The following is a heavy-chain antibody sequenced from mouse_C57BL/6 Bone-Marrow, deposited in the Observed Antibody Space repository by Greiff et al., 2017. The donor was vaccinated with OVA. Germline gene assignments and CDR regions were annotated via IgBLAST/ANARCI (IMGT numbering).Heavy chain of an antibody. CDR3: ARGRRGVAY. CDR2: IHPNSGST. V-gene: IGHV1-64*01. J-gene: IGHJ3*01. Sequence: VQLQQPGAELVKPGASVKLSCKASGYTFTSYWMHWVKQRPGQGLEWIGMIHPNSGSTNYYEKFKSKATLTVDKSSSTAYMQLSSLTSEDSAVYDCARGRRGVAYWGQGTRVTVSA. CDR1: GYTFTSYW.